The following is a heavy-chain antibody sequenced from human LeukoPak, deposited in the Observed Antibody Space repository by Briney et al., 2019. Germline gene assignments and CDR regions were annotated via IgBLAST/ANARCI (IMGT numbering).Heavy chain of an antibody. CDR3: ARELREHGVFDI. V-gene: IGHV1-3*03. CDR1: GYTFTSYA. CDR2: INAGNGNT. J-gene: IGHJ3*02. D-gene: IGHD1-26*01. Sequence: ASVKVSCKASGYTFTSYAMHWVRQAPGQRLEWMGWINAGNGNTKYSQEFQGRVTITRDTSASTAYMELSSLRAEDTAVYYCARELREHGVFDIWGQGTMVTVSS.